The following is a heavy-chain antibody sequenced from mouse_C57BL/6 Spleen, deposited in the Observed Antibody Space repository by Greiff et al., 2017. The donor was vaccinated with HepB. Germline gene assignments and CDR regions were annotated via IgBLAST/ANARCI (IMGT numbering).Heavy chain of an antibody. CDR1: GFSLPSYA. CDR2: IWTGGGT. CDR3: DRKGYDYYYYAMDY. J-gene: IGHJ4*01. D-gene: IGHD2-4*01. V-gene: IGHV2-9-1*01. Sequence: VQLKESGPGLVAPSQRLSITCTLPGFSLPSYAISWVRQPPGKVLEWLGVIWTGGGTNYNSALKSRLSISKDKSKSQVFLKMNSLKTDDTDRYYCDRKGYDYYYYAMDYWGQGTSVTVSS.